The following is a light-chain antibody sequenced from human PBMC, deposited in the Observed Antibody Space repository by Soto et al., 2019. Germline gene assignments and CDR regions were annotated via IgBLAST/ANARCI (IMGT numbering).Light chain of an antibody. CDR3: CSYAGSSTWV. CDR1: SCDVGSYNF. V-gene: IGLV2-23*01. J-gene: IGLJ1*01. CDR2: EGS. Sequence: QSALTQPASVSGSPGQSITISCTGTSCDVGSYNFVSWYQQHPGKAPKLMIYEGSKRPSGVSNRFSGSKSGNTASLTISGLQAEDEADYCCCSYAGSSTWVFGTGTKVTVL.